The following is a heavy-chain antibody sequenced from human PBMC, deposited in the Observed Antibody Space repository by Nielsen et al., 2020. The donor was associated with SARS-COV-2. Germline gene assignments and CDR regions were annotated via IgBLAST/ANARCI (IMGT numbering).Heavy chain of an antibody. V-gene: IGHV3-30*03. Sequence: GESLKISCAASGFTFSSYGMHWVRQAPGKGLEWVAVISYDGSNKYYADSVKGRFTISRDNSKNTLYLQMNSLRAEDTAVYYCARALGGSYYYGMDVWGKGTTVTVSS. J-gene: IGHJ6*04. CDR2: ISYDGSNK. D-gene: IGHD1-26*01. CDR1: GFTFSSYG. CDR3: ARALGGSYYYGMDV.